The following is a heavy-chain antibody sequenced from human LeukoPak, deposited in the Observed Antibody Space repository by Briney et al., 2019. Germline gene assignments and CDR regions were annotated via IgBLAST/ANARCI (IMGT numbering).Heavy chain of an antibody. V-gene: IGHV3-21*03. CDR1: GFTFSSYS. CDR2: ISSSSSYI. J-gene: IGHJ4*02. Sequence: PGGSLRLSCAASGFTFSSYSMNWVRQAPGKGLEWVSSISSSSSYIYYADSVKGRFTISRDNAKNSLYVQMNSLRAEDTAVYYCARGEYGSGNYHIDYWGQGTLVTVSS. D-gene: IGHD3-10*01. CDR3: ARGEYGSGNYHIDY.